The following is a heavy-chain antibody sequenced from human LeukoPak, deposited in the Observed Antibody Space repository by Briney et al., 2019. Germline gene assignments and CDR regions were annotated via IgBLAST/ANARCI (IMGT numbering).Heavy chain of an antibody. CDR3: TTGGGDLAARPEFDY. J-gene: IGHJ4*02. CDR2: IKSKTDGGTT. D-gene: IGHD6-6*01. CDR1: GFTFSNAW. V-gene: IGHV3-15*01. Sequence: PGGSLRLSCAASGFTFSNAWMSWVRQAPGKGLEWVGRIKSKTDGGTTDYAAPVKGRFTISRDDSKNTLYLQMNSLKTEDTAVYYCTTGGGDLAARPEFDYWGQGTLVTVSS.